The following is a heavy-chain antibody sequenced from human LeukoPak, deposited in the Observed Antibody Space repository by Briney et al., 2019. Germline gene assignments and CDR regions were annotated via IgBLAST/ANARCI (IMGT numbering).Heavy chain of an antibody. V-gene: IGHV3-64*02. J-gene: IGHJ1*01. CDR1: GLSFSTSA. CDR3: ARSSDTRFGELVL. CDR2: ISSDGGST. Sequence: GGSLRLSCAASGLSFSTSAMHWVRQAPGKGLEYVAAISSDGGSTYHADSVKGRFTISRDNSKNTLYLQMGSLRTEDMAMYYCARSSDTRFGELVLWGQGTLVTVSS. D-gene: IGHD3-16*01.